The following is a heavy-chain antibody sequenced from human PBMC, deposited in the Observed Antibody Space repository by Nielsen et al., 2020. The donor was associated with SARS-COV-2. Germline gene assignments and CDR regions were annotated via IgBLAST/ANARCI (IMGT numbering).Heavy chain of an antibody. D-gene: IGHD2-2*01. Sequence: GGSLRLSCAASGFTFSYAWMSWVRQAPGKGLEWVATIGAPGGSTYYADSGKGRFIISRDNAKNSVYLQLNSLRAEDTAVYYCARDCGVSCHWFNPWGQGTLVTVSS. CDR3: ARDCGVSCHWFNP. CDR2: IGAPGGST. J-gene: IGHJ5*02. CDR1: GFTFSYAW. V-gene: IGHV3-23*01.